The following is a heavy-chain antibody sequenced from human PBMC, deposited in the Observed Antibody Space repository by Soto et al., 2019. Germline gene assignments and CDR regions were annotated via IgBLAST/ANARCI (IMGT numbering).Heavy chain of an antibody. J-gene: IGHJ5*02. V-gene: IGHV4-59*12. CDR1: GGSISSYY. CDR3: APIKSGWYWGGNWFDP. D-gene: IGHD6-19*01. CDR2: IYYSGST. Sequence: SATLSLTCTVSGGSISSYYWSWIRQPPGKGLEWIGYIYYSGSTNYNPSLKSRVTISVDTSKNQFSLKLSSVTAADTAVYYCAPIKSGWYWGGNWFDPWGQGTLVTVSS.